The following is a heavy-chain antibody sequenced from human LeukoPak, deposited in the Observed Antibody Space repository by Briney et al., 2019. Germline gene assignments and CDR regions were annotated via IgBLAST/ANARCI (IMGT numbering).Heavy chain of an antibody. V-gene: IGHV5-51*01. Sequence: GESLKISCRSSGYSFTTYWIGWVRQMPGKGLEWMGVIFPADSDTRYSPSFQGQVTISADKSISTAYLQWSSLKASDTAMYYCASVYSSTSWDYWGQGTLVTVSS. CDR3: ASVYSSTSWDY. J-gene: IGHJ4*02. CDR1: GYSFTTYW. CDR2: IFPADSDT. D-gene: IGHD6-13*01.